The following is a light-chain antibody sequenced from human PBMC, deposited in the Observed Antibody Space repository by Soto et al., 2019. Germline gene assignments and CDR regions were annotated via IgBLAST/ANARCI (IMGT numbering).Light chain of an antibody. CDR1: SSDIGAYNF. J-gene: IGLJ2*01. Sequence: QSALTQPASVSGSPGQSITISCTGTSSDIGAYNFVSCYQQHPGKAPKLMLYDVNIRPSGVSNRFSGSKSGYTASLTISGLQAEDEADYYCTSWTTSTTMIFGVGTKVTVL. CDR3: TSWTTSTTMI. V-gene: IGLV2-14*03. CDR2: DVN.